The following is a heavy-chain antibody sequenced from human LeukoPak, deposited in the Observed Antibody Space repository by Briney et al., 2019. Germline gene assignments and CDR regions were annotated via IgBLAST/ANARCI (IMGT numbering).Heavy chain of an antibody. CDR2: ISAYNGNT. J-gene: IGHJ4*02. Sequence: GASVKVSCKASGSTFTSYGISWVRQAPGQGLEWMGWISAYNGNTNCAQKLQGRVTMTTDTSTSTAYMELRSLRSDDTAVYYCARDPGAYGDYFRPSGWDSWGQGTLVTISS. V-gene: IGHV1-18*01. CDR3: ARDPGAYGDYFRPSGWDS. D-gene: IGHD4-17*01. CDR1: GSTFTSYG.